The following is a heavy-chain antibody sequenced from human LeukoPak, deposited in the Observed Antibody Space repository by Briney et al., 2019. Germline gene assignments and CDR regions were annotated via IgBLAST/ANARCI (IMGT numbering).Heavy chain of an antibody. V-gene: IGHV4-61*01. D-gene: IGHD5-24*01. CDR3: ARGRDGYNQRRFDY. Sequence: SETLSLTCTVSGGSVSSGSYYWSWIRQPPGKGLEWIGYIYYSGSTNYNPSLKSRVTISVDTSKNQFSLKLSSVTAADTAVYYCARGRDGYNQRRFDYWGQGTLVTVSS. CDR1: GGSVSSGSYY. J-gene: IGHJ4*02. CDR2: IYYSGST.